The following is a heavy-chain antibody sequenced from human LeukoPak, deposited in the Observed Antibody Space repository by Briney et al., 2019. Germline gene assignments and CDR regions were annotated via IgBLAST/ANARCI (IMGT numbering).Heavy chain of an antibody. D-gene: IGHD4-17*01. CDR1: GGSISSSNYY. J-gene: IGHJ5*02. CDR2: VYYSGST. Sequence: SETLSLTCSVSGGSISSSNYYWGWIRQPPGKGLEWIGYVYYSGSTYYNPSLKSRVTISVDTSKNQFSLKLSSVTAADTAVYYCAKTTVTTNWFDPWGQGTLVTVSS. V-gene: IGHV4-31*03. CDR3: AKTTVTTNWFDP.